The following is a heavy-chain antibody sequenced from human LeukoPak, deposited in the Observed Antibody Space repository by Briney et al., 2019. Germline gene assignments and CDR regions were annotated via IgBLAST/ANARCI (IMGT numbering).Heavy chain of an antibody. D-gene: IGHD6-19*01. J-gene: IGHJ5*02. V-gene: IGHV1-8*01. CDR1: GYTFTTYD. CDR2: MNPNSGNT. CDR3: ARGRGSGHKENWFDP. Sequence: ASVKVHCKASGYTFTTYDINWVRQATGQGLEWMGWMNPNSGNTGYAQKFQGRVTMTRNTSITTAYMELSSLRSEDTAVYYCARGRGSGHKENWFDPWGQGTLVTVSS.